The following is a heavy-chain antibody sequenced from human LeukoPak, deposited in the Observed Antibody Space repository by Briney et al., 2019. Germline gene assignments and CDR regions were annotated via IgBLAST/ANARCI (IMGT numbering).Heavy chain of an antibody. J-gene: IGHJ4*02. CDR3: ARDLRYCSGGSCYSGAGCDY. V-gene: IGHV4-39*07. D-gene: IGHD2-15*01. CDR1: GGSISSSSYY. CDR2: IYYSGST. Sequence: SETLSLTCTVSGGSISSSSYYWGWIRQPPGKGLEWIGSIYYSGSTYYNPSLKSRVTISVDTSKNQFSLKPSSVTAADTAVYYCARDLRYCSGGSCYSGAGCDYWGQGTLVTVSS.